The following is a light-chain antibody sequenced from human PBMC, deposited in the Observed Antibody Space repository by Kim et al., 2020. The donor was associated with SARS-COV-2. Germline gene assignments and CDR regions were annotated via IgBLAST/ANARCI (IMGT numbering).Light chain of an antibody. J-gene: IGKJ1*01. CDR1: RSISNY. CDR3: QQRGNWPWT. CDR2: DAS. Sequence: EVVLTQSPATLSLSPGERATLSCRASRSISNYLAWYQQKPGQPPRLLINDASDRATCIPVRVSGSGSGTDFTLTISSLEPEDCAVYYCQQRGNWPWTFGQGTKVDIK. V-gene: IGKV3-11*01.